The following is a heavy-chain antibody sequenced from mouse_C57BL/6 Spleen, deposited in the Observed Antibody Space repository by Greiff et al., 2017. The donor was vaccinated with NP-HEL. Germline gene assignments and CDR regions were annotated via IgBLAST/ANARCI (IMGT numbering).Heavy chain of an antibody. CDR2: IYPGGGYT. Sequence: VKLQQSGAELVRPGTSVKMSCKASGYTFTNYWIGWAKQRPGHGLEWIGDIYPGGGYTNYNEKFKGKATLTADKSSSTAYMQFSSLTSEDSAIYYCAREGGDYAMDYWGQGTSVTVSS. V-gene: IGHV1-63*01. CDR1: GYTFTNYW. CDR3: AREGGDYAMDY. J-gene: IGHJ4*01.